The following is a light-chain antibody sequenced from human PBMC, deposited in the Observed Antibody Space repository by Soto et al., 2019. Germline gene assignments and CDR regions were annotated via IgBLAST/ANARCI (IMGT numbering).Light chain of an antibody. V-gene: IGLV2-14*01. CDR1: RSDIGGYNY. CDR3: SAYRSGGWV. CDR2: EVS. J-gene: IGLJ3*02. Sequence: QSVLTQPASVSGSPGQSITISCTGTRSDIGGYNYVSWYQHHPGKAPKLMIYEVSNRPSGVSNRFSGSKSDNTASLTISGLQAEDEADYYCSAYRSGGWVFGGGTQLTGL.